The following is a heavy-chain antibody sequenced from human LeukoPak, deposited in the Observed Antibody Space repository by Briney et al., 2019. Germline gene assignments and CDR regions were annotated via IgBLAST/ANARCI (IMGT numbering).Heavy chain of an antibody. J-gene: IGHJ4*02. Sequence: SVKVSCKASGGTFSSYAISWVRQAPGQGLECMGGIIPIFGTANYAQKFQGRVTITADKSTSTAYMELNSLRAEDTAVYYCAREVFLGRIWFGELFQDYWGQGTPVTVSS. CDR3: AREVFLGRIWFGELFQDY. V-gene: IGHV1-69*06. CDR2: IIPIFGTA. D-gene: IGHD3-10*01. CDR1: GGTFSSYA.